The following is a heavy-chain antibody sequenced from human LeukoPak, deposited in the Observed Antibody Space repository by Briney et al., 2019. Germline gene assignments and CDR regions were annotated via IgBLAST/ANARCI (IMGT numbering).Heavy chain of an antibody. V-gene: IGHV3-23*01. CDR1: GFTFSSYA. CDR2: ISGSGGGT. Sequence: GGSLRLSCAASGFTFSSYAMCWVRQAPGKGLEWVSAISGSGGGTFYADSVEGRFTISRDNSQNTLYLQMNSLSAEEKAVDYCAKKGLLRGMDVEGQGPAVTVS. J-gene: IGHJ6*02. CDR3: AKKGLLRGMDV. D-gene: IGHD2-15*01.